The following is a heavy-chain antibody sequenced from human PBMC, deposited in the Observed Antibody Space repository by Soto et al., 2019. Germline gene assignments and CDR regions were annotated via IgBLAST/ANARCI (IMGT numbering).Heavy chain of an antibody. CDR3: ARDSFGLDQNNDFDY. V-gene: IGHV3-33*01. D-gene: IGHD3-10*01. CDR2: IWYDGSNK. CDR1: GFTFSSYG. J-gene: IGHJ4*02. Sequence: QVQLVESGGGVVQPGRSLRLSCAASGFTFSSYGMHWVRQAPGKGLEWVAVIWYDGSNKYYADSVKGRFTISRDNSKNTLYLQINSLRAEDTAVYYCARDSFGLDQNNDFDYWGQGTLVTVSS.